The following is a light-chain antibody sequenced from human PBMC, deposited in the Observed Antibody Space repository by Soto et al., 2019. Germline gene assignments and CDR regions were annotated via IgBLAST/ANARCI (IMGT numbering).Light chain of an antibody. CDR2: AAS. Sequence: AIQLTQSPSSLYASVGDRVTITCRASQAIRTALGWYQQKPGKVPKLLIYAASILQSGVPSRFSGSGSGTDFTLTISSLQPEDFATYYCLQDYNYPYTFGQGTKLEIK. CDR3: LQDYNYPYT. J-gene: IGKJ2*01. V-gene: IGKV1-6*01. CDR1: QAIRTA.